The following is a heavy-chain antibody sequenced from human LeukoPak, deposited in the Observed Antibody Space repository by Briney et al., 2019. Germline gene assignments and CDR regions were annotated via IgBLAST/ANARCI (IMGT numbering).Heavy chain of an antibody. CDR2: INPSGGVT. V-gene: IGHV1-2*02. D-gene: IGHD2-15*01. Sequence: ASVKVSCKACGYTFTGYYIHWVRQVPGQGLEWMGWINPSGGVTKYAQKFQGRVTMTRDASISTAYMELSRLTSDDTAVYFCARRYCSGISCYPDYWGQGTLVTVSS. CDR1: GYTFTGYY. J-gene: IGHJ4*02. CDR3: ARRYCSGISCYPDY.